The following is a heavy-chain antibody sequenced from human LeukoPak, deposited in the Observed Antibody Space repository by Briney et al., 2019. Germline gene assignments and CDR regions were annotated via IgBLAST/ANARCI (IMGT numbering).Heavy chain of an antibody. Sequence: GGSLRPSCAASGFTFSSNAMSWVRQAPGKGLEGVSGISGSGGSTYYADSAKGRFTISRDNSKNTLYLQMNSLRAEDTAVYYCATFTYYYGSGSYFPDYWGQGTLVTVSS. CDR1: GFTFSSNA. CDR2: ISGSGGST. D-gene: IGHD3-10*01. J-gene: IGHJ4*02. V-gene: IGHV3-23*01. CDR3: ATFTYYYGSGSYFPDY.